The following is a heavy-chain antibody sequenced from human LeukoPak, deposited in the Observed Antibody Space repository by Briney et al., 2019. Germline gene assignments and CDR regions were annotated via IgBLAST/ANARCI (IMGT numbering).Heavy chain of an antibody. D-gene: IGHD4-17*01. V-gene: IGHV3-23*01. J-gene: IGHJ4*02. CDR1: GFTFSSYA. CDR2: ISGSGGST. CDR3: AKSLDYGDYLFDY. Sequence: GGSLRLSCAASGFTFSSYAMSWVRQAPGKGLEWVSAISGSGGSTYYADSVKSRFTISRDNSKNTLYLQMNSLRAEDTAVYYCAKSLDYGDYLFDYWAQGTLVTVSS.